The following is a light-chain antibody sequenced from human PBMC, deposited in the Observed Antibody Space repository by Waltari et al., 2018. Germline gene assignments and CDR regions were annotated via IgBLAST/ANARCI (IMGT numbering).Light chain of an antibody. CDR2: GSS. V-gene: IGLV1-44*01. Sequence: QSVLTQPPSASGTPGQRVTISCSGSSSYIGSNTVNWYQQIPGTAPHRLIYGSSRRPSGVPDRFSGSNSGTSASLAISGLQSEDEADYYCAAWDDSLNGYVFGTGTKVTVL. J-gene: IGLJ1*01. CDR3: AAWDDSLNGYV. CDR1: SSYIGSNT.